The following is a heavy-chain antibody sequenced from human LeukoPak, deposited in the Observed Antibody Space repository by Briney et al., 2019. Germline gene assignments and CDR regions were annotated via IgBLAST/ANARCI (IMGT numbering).Heavy chain of an antibody. J-gene: IGHJ4*02. Sequence: ASVKVSCKASGYTFTGYYMHWVRQAPGQGLEWMGWINPNSGGTNYAQKFQGRVTMTRDTSISTAYMELSRLRSDDTAVYSCARSQDIVVVPAVPAYYWGQGTLVTVSS. V-gene: IGHV1-2*02. CDR3: ARSQDIVVVPAVPAYY. D-gene: IGHD2-2*01. CDR1: GYTFTGYY. CDR2: INPNSGGT.